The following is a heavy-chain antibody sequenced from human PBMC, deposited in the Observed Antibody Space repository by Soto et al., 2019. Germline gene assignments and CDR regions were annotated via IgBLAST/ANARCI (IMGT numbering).Heavy chain of an antibody. CDR2: IYYSGST. Sequence: QVQLQESGPGLVKPSETLSLTCTVSVGSISSYYWSWIRQHPGKGLEWIGYIYYSGSTNYNPSLKSRVTISVDTSKNQFSLKLSSVTAADTAVYYCARGTPNGDYSDYWGQGTLVTVSS. D-gene: IGHD4-17*01. J-gene: IGHJ4*02. CDR3: ARGTPNGDYSDY. CDR1: VGSISSYY. V-gene: IGHV4-59*01.